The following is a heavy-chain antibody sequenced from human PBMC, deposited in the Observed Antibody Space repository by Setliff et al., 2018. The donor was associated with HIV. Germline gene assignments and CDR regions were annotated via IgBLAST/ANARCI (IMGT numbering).Heavy chain of an antibody. Sequence: GGSLRLSCAASGFTFSSYEFNWVRQAPGKGLEWLSYMSSTGHTIHYADSVKGRFTISRDYAKNSLYLQMDSLRPEGTAIYYCTRGGLVGAQSHFDNWGPGTLVTVSS. CDR3: TRGGLVGAQSHFDN. CDR1: GFTFSSYE. V-gene: IGHV3-48*03. D-gene: IGHD1-26*01. J-gene: IGHJ4*02. CDR2: MSSTGHTI.